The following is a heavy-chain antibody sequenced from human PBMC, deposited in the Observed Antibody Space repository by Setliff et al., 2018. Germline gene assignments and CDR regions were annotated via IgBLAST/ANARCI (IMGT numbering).Heavy chain of an antibody. D-gene: IGHD6-13*01. CDR3: ARDAAFGGSSWYYYGMDV. CDR1: GGSINSYY. V-gene: IGHV4-4*07. J-gene: IGHJ6*02. Sequence: SETLSLTCTVSGGSINSYYWSWIRQPAGKGLERIGRIYTSGSTNYNPSLKSRITMSIDTSKNQFSLKLSSVTAADTAVYYCARDAAFGGSSWYYYGMDVWGQGTKVTVSS. CDR2: IYTSGST.